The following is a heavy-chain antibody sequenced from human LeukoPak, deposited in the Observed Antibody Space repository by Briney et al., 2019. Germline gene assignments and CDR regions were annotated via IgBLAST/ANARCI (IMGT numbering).Heavy chain of an antibody. J-gene: IGHJ5*02. D-gene: IGHD1-1*01. CDR3: AGAKYNWNDWFDP. V-gene: IGHV1-2*02. CDR1: GYTFTDYY. CDR2: INPNSGGT. Sequence: GASVKVSCKASGYTFTDYYMHWVRQAPGQGLEWMGWINPNSGGTNYAQKFQGRVTMTRDTSISTAYMELSRLRSDDTAVYYCAGAKYNWNDWFDPWGQGTLVTVSS.